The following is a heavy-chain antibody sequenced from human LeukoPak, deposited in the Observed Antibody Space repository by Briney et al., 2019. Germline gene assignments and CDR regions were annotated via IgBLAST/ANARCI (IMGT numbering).Heavy chain of an antibody. Sequence: PSASVKVSCKASGGTFSGYAISWVRQAPGQGLEWMGGIIPIFGTANYAQKFQGRVTITADKSTSTAYMELSSLRSEDTAVYYCAREGRGSGFEYFQHWAHGTLVTVSS. CDR1: GGTFSGYA. V-gene: IGHV1-69*06. J-gene: IGHJ1*01. D-gene: IGHD6-19*01. CDR3: AREGRGSGFEYFQH. CDR2: IIPIFGTA.